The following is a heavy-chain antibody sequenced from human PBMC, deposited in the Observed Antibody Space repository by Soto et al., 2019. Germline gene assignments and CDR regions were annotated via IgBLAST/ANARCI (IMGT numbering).Heavy chain of an antibody. V-gene: IGHV3-21*01. Sequence: GXSLRLSCAASGFTFSSYSMNWVGQAPGKGLEWVSSISSRNTYIYYADSLKGRFTISRDNAKNSLYLQMNGLRAQDTAIYYCARLYCSGGSCYRVDVWGQGTTVTVSS. CDR1: GFTFSSYS. CDR2: ISSRNTYI. D-gene: IGHD2-15*01. J-gene: IGHJ6*02. CDR3: ARLYCSGGSCYRVDV.